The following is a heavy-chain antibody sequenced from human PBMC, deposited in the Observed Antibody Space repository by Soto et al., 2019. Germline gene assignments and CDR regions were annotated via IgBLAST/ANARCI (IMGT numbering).Heavy chain of an antibody. D-gene: IGHD2-15*01. CDR3: ARDSSREVVVAAARDYYGMDV. V-gene: IGHV1-2*04. Sequence: ASVKVSCKASGYTFTGYYMHWVRQAPGQGLEWMGWINPNSGGTNYAQKFQGWVTMTRDTSISTAYMELSRLRSDDTAVYYCARDSSREVVVAAARDYYGMDVWGQGTTVTVSS. CDR2: INPNSGGT. CDR1: GYTFTGYY. J-gene: IGHJ6*02.